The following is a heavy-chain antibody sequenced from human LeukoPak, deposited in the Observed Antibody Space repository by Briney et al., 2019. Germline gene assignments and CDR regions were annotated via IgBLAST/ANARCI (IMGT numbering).Heavy chain of an antibody. D-gene: IGHD3-9*01. CDR2: IRYDGSNK. CDR1: GFTFSNSW. Sequence: GGSLRLSCAASGFTFSNSWMSWVRQAPGKGLEWVAFIRYDGSNKYYADSVKGRFTISRDNSKNTLYLQMNSLRAEDTAVYYCAKAPRRYFDWLLYRYFDYWGQGTLVTVSS. J-gene: IGHJ4*02. V-gene: IGHV3-30*02. CDR3: AKAPRRYFDWLLYRYFDY.